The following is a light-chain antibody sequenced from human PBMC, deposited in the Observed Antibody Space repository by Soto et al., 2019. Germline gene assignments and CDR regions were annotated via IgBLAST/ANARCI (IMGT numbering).Light chain of an antibody. Sequence: DIQMTQSPSTLSASVGDRVSITCRASQSLSICLAWYQHKPGKAPKVLIYKASILESGVPSRFSGSGSETEFTLTISILQPDDFAPYYCRQYKTYAPTFGQGTKVEIK. V-gene: IGKV1-5*03. J-gene: IGKJ1*01. CDR2: KAS. CDR1: QSLSIC. CDR3: RQYKTYAPT.